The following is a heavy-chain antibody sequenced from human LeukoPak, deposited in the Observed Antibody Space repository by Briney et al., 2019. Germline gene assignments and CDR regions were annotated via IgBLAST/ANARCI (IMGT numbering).Heavy chain of an antibody. CDR3: ARYYDYYDSSGYYFDI. V-gene: IGHV4-59*01. CDR1: GGSIGSYY. Sequence: SETLSLTCTVSGGSIGSYYWSWIRQPPGKGLEWIGYIYYSGSTNYNPSLKSRVTISEDTSKNQFSLKLSSVTAADTAVYYCARYYDYYDSSGYYFDIWGQGTMVTVSS. CDR2: IYYSGST. J-gene: IGHJ3*02. D-gene: IGHD3-22*01.